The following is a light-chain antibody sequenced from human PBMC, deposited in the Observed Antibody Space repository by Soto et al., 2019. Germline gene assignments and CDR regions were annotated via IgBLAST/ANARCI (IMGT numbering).Light chain of an antibody. CDR2: GAS. CDR3: QQYGSSPGT. Sequence: EIVLTKSPGTLSLSPWERATLSCRASQSVSSSYLAWYQQKPGQAPRLLIYGASSRATGIPDRFSGSGSGTDFTLTISRLEPEDFAVYYCQQYGSSPGTFGQGTKLEIK. CDR1: QSVSSSY. J-gene: IGKJ2*01. V-gene: IGKV3-20*01.